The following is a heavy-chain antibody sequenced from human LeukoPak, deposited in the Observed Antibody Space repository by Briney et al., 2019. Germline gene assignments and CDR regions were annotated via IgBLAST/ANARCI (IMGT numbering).Heavy chain of an antibody. CDR1: GYTFTSYA. Sequence: SVKVSCKASGYTFTSYAMNWVRQAPGQGLEWMGGIIPIFGTANYAQKFQGRVTITADESTSTAYMELSSLRSEDTAVYYCARDLRYCSSTSCYTFFDYWGQGTLVTVSS. CDR2: IIPIFGTA. J-gene: IGHJ4*02. V-gene: IGHV1-69*13. CDR3: ARDLRYCSSTSCYTFFDY. D-gene: IGHD2-2*02.